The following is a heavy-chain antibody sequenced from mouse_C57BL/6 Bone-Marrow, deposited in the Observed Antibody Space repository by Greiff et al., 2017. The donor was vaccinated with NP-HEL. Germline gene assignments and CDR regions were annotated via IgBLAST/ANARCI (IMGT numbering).Heavy chain of an antibody. CDR3: ARGGYYGSLWFAY. CDR2: ISYSGST. J-gene: IGHJ3*01. D-gene: IGHD2-1*01. Sequence: ESGPGMVKPSQSLSLTCTVTGYSITSGYDWHWIRHFPGNKLEWMGYISYSGSTNYNPSLKSRISITHDTSKNHFFLKLNSVTTEDTATYYCARGGYYGSLWFAYWGQGTLVTVSA. V-gene: IGHV3-1*01. CDR1: GYSITSGYD.